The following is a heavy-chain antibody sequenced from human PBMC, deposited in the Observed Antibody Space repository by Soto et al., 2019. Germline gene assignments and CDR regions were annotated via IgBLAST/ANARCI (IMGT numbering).Heavy chain of an antibody. CDR2: IIPNFGTA. D-gene: IGHD3-22*01. Sequence: QVQLVQSGAEVKKPGSSVKVSCKASGGTFSSYAISWVRQAPGQGLAWMGGIIPNFGTANYAQKFQGRVTLPADKSTRTAYMELSRLRAEDTAVYYCARVFYYDSSGYYCDGGFDIWGRGTMVTVSS. CDR1: GGTFSSYA. J-gene: IGHJ3*02. CDR3: ARVFYYDSSGYYCDGGFDI. V-gene: IGHV1-69*06.